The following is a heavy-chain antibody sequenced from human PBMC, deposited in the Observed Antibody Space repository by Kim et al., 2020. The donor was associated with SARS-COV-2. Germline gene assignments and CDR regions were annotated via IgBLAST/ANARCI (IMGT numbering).Heavy chain of an antibody. J-gene: IGHJ6*01. D-gene: IGHD6-13*01. CDR1: GFTFSSYS. CDR2: ISSSSSYI. CDR3: AKVCHPYSSRSLGYYYYGINV. Sequence: GGSLRLSCAASGFTFSSYSMNWVRQAPGKGLEWVSSISSSSSYIYYADSVKGRFTISRDNAKNSLYLQMNSLRAEDTAVYYWAKVCHPYSSRSLGYYYYGINVWGQGTTVTLSS. V-gene: IGHV3-21*01.